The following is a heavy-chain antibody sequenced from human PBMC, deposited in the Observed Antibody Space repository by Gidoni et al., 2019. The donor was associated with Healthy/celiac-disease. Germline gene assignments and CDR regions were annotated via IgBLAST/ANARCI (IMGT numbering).Heavy chain of an antibody. V-gene: IGHV3-23*01. Sequence: EVQLLESGGGLVQPGGSLRLSCAASGFTFSSYAMSWVRQAPGTGLEWVSAISGSGGSTYYADTVKGRFTISRDNSKNTLYLQMNSLRAEDTAVYYCAKDVFDYGDYGTPESYGMDVWGQGTTVTVSS. CDR3: AKDVFDYGDYGTPESYGMDV. CDR2: ISGSGGST. CDR1: GFTFSSYA. D-gene: IGHD4-17*01. J-gene: IGHJ6*02.